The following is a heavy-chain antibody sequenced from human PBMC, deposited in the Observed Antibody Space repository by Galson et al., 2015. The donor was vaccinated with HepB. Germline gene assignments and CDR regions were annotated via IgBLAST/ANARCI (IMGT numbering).Heavy chain of an antibody. CDR3: AKFFGLFARPPAVIPAATTADWYAMDV. CDR2: ISGSGGTT. V-gene: IGHV3-23*01. J-gene: IGHJ6*02. Sequence: SLRLSCAASGFTFSSYAMSWVRQAAGKRLEWVSAISGSGGTTHDADSVKGRFTISRDNSKNTLYLQMNSLRAEDTAVYYCAKFFGLFARPPAVIPAATTADWYAMDVWGQGTTVTVSS. CDR1: GFTFSSYA. D-gene: IGHD2-2*01.